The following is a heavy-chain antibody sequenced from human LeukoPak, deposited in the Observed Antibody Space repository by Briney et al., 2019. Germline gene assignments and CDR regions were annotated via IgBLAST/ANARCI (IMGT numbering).Heavy chain of an antibody. CDR2: INSDGTTT. D-gene: IGHD2-15*01. Sequence: PGGSLRLSCAASGFTFINYFMHWVRQAPGKGLVWVSRINSDGTTTMYADSVKGRFTISRDNAKNTLYLQMNSLRDEDTAVYYCARRVDATRWFDPWGQGTLVTVSS. CDR3: ARRVDATRWFDP. V-gene: IGHV3-74*03. J-gene: IGHJ5*02. CDR1: GFTFINYF.